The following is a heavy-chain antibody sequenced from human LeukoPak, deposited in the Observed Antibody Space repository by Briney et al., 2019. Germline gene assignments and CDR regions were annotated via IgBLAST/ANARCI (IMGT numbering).Heavy chain of an antibody. D-gene: IGHD3-10*01. CDR3: ARATITPGRIFDY. Sequence: GGSLRLSCAASGFTFSSYAMHWVRQAPGKGLEWVAVISYDGSNKYYADSVKGRFTISRDNSKNTLYLQMNSLRAEDTAVYYCARATITPGRIFDYWGQGTLVTVSS. J-gene: IGHJ4*02. V-gene: IGHV3-30*04. CDR1: GFTFSSYA. CDR2: ISYDGSNK.